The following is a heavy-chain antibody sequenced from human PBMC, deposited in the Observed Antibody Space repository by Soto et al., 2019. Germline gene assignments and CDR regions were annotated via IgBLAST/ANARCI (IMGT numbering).Heavy chain of an antibody. CDR3: ARGYFDSGHGYDL. D-gene: IGHD3-10*01. Sequence: PGESLKISCKGPGHLFNNHWIGWVRQTPGKGLEWMGIIFTRDSETKTSPSFQGHVSFSVDNSINTVYLQWTSLKTTDTGIYFCARGYFDSGHGYDLWGQGTLVTVS. CDR2: IFTRDSET. V-gene: IGHV5-51*01. CDR1: GHLFNNHW. J-gene: IGHJ5*02.